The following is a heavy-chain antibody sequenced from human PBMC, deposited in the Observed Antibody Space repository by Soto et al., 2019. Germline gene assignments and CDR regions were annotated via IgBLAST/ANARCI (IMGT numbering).Heavy chain of an antibody. CDR2: LNGRATEK. D-gene: IGHD2-15*01. CDR3: AKGYSDRRWSNLDF. J-gene: IGHJ4*02. V-gene: IGHV3-23*01. Sequence: GGSLRLSCVISGFTFSSYAMTWVRQAPGKGLEWVSTLNGRATEKYHADSVRGRFTISRDNSKSTLYLQMNSLRAEDSAIYYCAKGYSDRRWSNLDFWGQGTLVTVSS. CDR1: GFTFSSYA.